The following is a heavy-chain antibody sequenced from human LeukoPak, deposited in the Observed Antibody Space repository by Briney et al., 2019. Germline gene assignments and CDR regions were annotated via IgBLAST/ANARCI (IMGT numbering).Heavy chain of an antibody. D-gene: IGHD4-11*01. CDR2: IRYDGSNK. CDR1: GFTFSSYG. V-gene: IGHV3-30*02. CDR3: AKAREDVTTYQYYFDY. J-gene: IGHJ4*02. Sequence: PGGSLRLSCAASGFTFSSYGMHWVRQAPGKGLEWVAFIRYDGSNKYYADSVKGRFTISRDNSKNTLYLQMNSLRAEDTAVYYCAKAREDVTTYQYYFDYWGQGTLVTVSS.